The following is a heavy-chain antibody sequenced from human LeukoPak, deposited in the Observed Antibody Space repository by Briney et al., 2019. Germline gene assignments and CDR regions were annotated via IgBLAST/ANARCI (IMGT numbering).Heavy chain of an antibody. CDR1: GGSISSYY. CDR3: ARSVLRRGSFDY. CDR2: IYYSGST. J-gene: IGHJ4*02. Sequence: SETLSLTCTVSGGSISSYYWSWIQQPPGKGLEWIGYIYYSGSTNYSPSLKSRVTISVDTSKNQFSLKLSSVTAADTAVYYCARSVLRRGSFDYWGQGTLVTVSS. D-gene: IGHD6-25*01. V-gene: IGHV4-59*01.